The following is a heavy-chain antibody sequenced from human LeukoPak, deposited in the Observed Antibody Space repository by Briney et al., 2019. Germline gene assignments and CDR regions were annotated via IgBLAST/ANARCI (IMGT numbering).Heavy chain of an antibody. CDR3: ARDLPARGYSGLFDAFDI. CDR1: GYTFTSYY. V-gene: IGHV1-46*01. Sequence: ASVKVSCKASGYTFTSYYIHWVRQAPGQGLEWMGIINPSGGSTSYAQKFQGRVTMTTDTSTSTAYMELRSLRSDDTAVYYCARDLPARGYSGLFDAFDIWGQGTMVTVSS. J-gene: IGHJ3*02. D-gene: IGHD5-12*01. CDR2: INPSGGST.